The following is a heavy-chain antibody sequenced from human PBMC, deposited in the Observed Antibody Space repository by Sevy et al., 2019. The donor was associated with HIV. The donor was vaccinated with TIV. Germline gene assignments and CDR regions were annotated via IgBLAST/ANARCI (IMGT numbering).Heavy chain of an antibody. J-gene: IGHJ3*02. CDR1: GGSICSSSYY. V-gene: IGHV4-39*01. CDR2: IYYSVST. D-gene: IGHD3-3*01. CDR3: ARPDYYDPGGVAFDI. Sequence: SETLSLTCAVSGGSICSSSYYWGWIRQPPGKGLEWIGSIYYSVSTYYNPSLKSRVTISVDTSKNQFSLKLSSVTAADTAVYYCARPDYYDPGGVAFDIWGQGTMVTVSS.